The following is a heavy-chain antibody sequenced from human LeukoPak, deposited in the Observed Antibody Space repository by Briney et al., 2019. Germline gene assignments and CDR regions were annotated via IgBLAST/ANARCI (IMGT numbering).Heavy chain of an antibody. J-gene: IGHJ4*02. Sequence: PGGSLRLSCAASGFTFSSYAMHWVPQAPGKGLEWVAVISYDGGNKYYADSVKGRFTTSRDNSKNTLYLQMNSLRAEDTAVYYCARDLRAAADYFDYWGQGTLVTVSS. D-gene: IGHD6-13*01. CDR2: ISYDGGNK. CDR1: GFTFSSYA. V-gene: IGHV3-30*04. CDR3: ARDLRAAADYFDY.